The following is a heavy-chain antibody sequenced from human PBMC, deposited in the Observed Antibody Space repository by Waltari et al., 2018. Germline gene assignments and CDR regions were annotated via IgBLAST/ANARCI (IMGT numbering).Heavy chain of an antibody. J-gene: IGHJ4*02. CDR3: ARHGPRYCGGDCYPDY. V-gene: IGHV4-38-2*01. Sequence: QVQLQESGPGLVKPSETLSLTCAVSGYSISSGYYWGWIRQPPGKGLEWIGSIYHRWSTSHNPALKRRFTISVDTSKTRFSLKLSSVTAADTAVYYCARHGPRYCGGDCYPDYWGQGTLVTVSS. CDR1: GYSISSGYY. D-gene: IGHD2-21*01. CDR2: IYHRWST.